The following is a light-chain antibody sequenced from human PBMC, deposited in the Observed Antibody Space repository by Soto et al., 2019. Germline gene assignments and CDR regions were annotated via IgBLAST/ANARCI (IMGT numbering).Light chain of an antibody. CDR2: DAS. Sequence: QSVLTQPASVSGSPGESITISCTGTSSDVGGRDWVSWYQQHPGKAPKLMIYDASHRPSGISDRFSGSKFGNTASLTISGLQADDEADYFCCSYATGSIYVFGPGTKLTVL. J-gene: IGLJ1*01. V-gene: IGLV2-14*03. CDR3: CSYATGSIYV. CDR1: SSDVGGRDW.